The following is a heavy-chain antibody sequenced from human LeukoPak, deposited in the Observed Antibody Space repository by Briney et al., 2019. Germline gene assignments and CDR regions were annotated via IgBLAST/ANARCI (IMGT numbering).Heavy chain of an antibody. CDR3: AEGGDSRGWFNWFDP. CDR2: VFYTGST. CDR1: GGSLNRHY. D-gene: IGHD6-19*01. J-gene: IGHJ5*02. Sequence: SETLSLTCTVSGGSLNRHYSNWIPHSPGKGLEWMGYVFYTGSTTYNTSLKSRVTISAATSKNLLSLKVKYVNAADTAIYDCAEGGDSRGWFNWFDPWGQGALVIVSS. V-gene: IGHV4-59*11.